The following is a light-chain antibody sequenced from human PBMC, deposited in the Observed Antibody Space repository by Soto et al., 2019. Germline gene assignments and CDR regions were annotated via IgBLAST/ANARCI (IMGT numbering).Light chain of an antibody. CDR1: QSVSIN. J-gene: IGKJ1*01. V-gene: IGKV3-15*01. Sequence: EVVMTQSPATLSVSPGERATLSCRASQSVSINLAWYQQKPGQAPRLLIFGASTRATGIPARFSGSGSGTEFTLTISSLQSEDFAVYYCHQYNNWPPWTFGQGTKVEIK. CDR2: GAS. CDR3: HQYNNWPPWT.